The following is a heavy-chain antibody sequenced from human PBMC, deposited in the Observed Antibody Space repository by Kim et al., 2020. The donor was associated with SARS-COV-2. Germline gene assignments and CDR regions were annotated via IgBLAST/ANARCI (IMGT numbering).Heavy chain of an antibody. CDR3: AGGPRLNWKFGY. Sequence: NADCLKGRFTISRANAKYSLYLQMTSLRGDDTVVYYCAGGPRLNWKFGYWGQGTLVTVSS. J-gene: IGHJ4*02. D-gene: IGHD1-20*01. V-gene: IGHV3-48*03.